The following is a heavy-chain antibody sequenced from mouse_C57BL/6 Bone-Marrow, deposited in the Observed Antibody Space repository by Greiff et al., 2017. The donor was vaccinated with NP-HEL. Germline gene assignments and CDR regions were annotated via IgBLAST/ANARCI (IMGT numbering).Heavy chain of an antibody. Sequence: VKLMESGAELMKPGASVKLSCKATGYTFTGYWIAWVKQRPGHGLEWIGEILPGSGSTNYTEKFKGKATFTADTSSNTAYMQLSSLTTEDSAIYYCARRWDYYGVEYWGQGTTLTVSS. D-gene: IGHD1-1*01. CDR1: GYTFTGYW. J-gene: IGHJ2*01. CDR3: ARRWDYYGVEY. CDR2: ILPGSGST. V-gene: IGHV1-9*01.